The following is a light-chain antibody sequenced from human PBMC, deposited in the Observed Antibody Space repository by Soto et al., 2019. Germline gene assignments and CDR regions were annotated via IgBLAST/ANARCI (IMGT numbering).Light chain of an antibody. V-gene: IGKV3-11*01. CDR3: QQRSNWPT. J-gene: IGKJ3*01. CDR1: QSVSSY. CDR2: DAS. Sequence: EIVLTQSPATLSLSPGERATLSCRASQSVSSYLAWYQQKPGQAPRLLIYDASNRATGIPARFSCSGSGTDFTLTISSLEPEDFAVYYCQQRSNWPTFGPGTKVDI.